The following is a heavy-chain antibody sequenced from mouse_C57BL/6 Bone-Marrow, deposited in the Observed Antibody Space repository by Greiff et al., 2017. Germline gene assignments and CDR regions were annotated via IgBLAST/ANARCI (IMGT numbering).Heavy chain of an antibody. J-gene: IGHJ3*01. CDR2: IDPSDSYT. CDR1: GYPFTSYW. V-gene: IGHV1-69*01. CDR3: ARYDYDGFAY. Sequence: QVQLQQPGAELVMPGASVKLSCKASGYPFTSYWMHWVKQRPGQGLEWIGEIDPSDSYTNYNQKFKGKSTLTVDKSSSTAYMQLSSLTSEDSAVYYCARYDYDGFAYWGQGTLVTVSA. D-gene: IGHD2-4*01.